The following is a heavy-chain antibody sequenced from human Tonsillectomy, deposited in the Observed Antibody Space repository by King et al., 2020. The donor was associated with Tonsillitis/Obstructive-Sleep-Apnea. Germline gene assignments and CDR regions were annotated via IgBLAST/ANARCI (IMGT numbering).Heavy chain of an antibody. V-gene: IGHV3-9*01. D-gene: IGHD1-14*01. CDR1: GFTFNDYA. CDR3: AKATITGTAAFDT. Sequence: VQLVESGGGLVQPGRSLRLSCAASGFTFNDYAMYWVRQAPGKGLEWVSCISRNSGSIGYADSVKGRFTISRDNAKNSLYLQMNSLRAEDTALYYCAKATITGTAAFDTWGQGTMVTVSS. J-gene: IGHJ3*02. CDR2: ISRNSGSI.